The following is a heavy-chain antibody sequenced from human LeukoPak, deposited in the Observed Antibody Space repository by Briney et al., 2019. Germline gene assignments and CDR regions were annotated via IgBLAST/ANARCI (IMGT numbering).Heavy chain of an antibody. CDR3: ARSGTTYYYDSGSRI. CDR1: GFTFSSYS. D-gene: IGHD3-22*01. CDR2: ISGSSSII. V-gene: IGHV3-48*04. Sequence: GGSLRLSCEASGFTFSSYSMNWVRQAPGKGLEWVSFISGSSSIIHYADSVKGRFTISRDNAKNSLYLQMDSLRAEDTAVYYCARSGTTYYYDSGSRIWGQGTMVTVSS. J-gene: IGHJ3*02.